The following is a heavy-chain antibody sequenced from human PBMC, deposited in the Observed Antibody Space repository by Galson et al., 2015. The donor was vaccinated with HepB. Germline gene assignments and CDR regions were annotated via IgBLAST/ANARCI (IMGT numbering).Heavy chain of an antibody. Sequence: SLRLSCAASGFTFSSYGMHWVRQAPGKGLEWVAVIWYDGSNKYYADSVKGRFTISRDNSKNTLYLQMNSLRAEDTAVYYCARDRIAAAGTVGEARYYYYYYGMDVWGQGTTVTVSS. CDR3: ARDRIAAAGTVGEARYYYYYYGMDV. D-gene: IGHD6-13*01. V-gene: IGHV3-33*01. CDR2: IWYDGSNK. CDR1: GFTFSSYG. J-gene: IGHJ6*02.